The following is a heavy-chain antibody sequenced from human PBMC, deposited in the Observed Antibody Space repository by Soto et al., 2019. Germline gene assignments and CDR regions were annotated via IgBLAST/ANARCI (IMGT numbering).Heavy chain of an antibody. CDR3: APIRRTTIVRGDYSYGMDV. J-gene: IGHJ6*02. Sequence: QVTLKESGPVLVKPTETLTLTCTVSGFSLSNARMGVSWIRQPPGKALEWLAHIFSNDEKSYSTSLKSRLTISKDTSKSQVVLTMTNMEPVDTATYYCAPIRRTTIVRGDYSYGMDVWGQGTTVTVSS. D-gene: IGHD3-10*01. CDR2: IFSNDEK. V-gene: IGHV2-26*02. CDR1: GFSLSNARMG.